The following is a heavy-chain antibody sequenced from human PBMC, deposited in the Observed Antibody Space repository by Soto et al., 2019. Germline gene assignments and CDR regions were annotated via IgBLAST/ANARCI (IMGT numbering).Heavy chain of an antibody. Sequence: TGGSLRLSCAASGFIFSNYCMHWVRQAPGKGLEWVAVIWYDGSNKYYTDSVKGRFTISRDNSKNTLYLQMNSLRAEGTAVYYCARDGYNNDAFDIWGQGTMVTVSS. CDR3: ARDGYNNDAFDI. J-gene: IGHJ3*02. V-gene: IGHV3-33*01. CDR2: IWYDGSNK. D-gene: IGHD5-12*01. CDR1: GFIFSNYC.